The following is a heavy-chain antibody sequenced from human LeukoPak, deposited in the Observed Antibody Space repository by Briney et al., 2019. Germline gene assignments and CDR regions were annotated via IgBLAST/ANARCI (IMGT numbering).Heavy chain of an antibody. CDR3: ARHRNYVWGSYRYHQGGWFDY. J-gene: IGHJ4*02. CDR1: GGSFSGYY. D-gene: IGHD3-16*02. CDR2: INHSGST. Sequence: PSETLSLTCAVYGGSFSGYYWSWIRQPPGKGLEWIGEINHSGSTNYNPSLKRRVTISVDTSKNQFSLKLSSVTAADTAVYYCARHRNYVWGSYRYHQGGWFDYWGQGTLVTVSS. V-gene: IGHV4-34*01.